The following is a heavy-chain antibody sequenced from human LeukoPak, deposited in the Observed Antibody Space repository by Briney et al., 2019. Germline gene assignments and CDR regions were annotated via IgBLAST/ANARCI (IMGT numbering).Heavy chain of an antibody. D-gene: IGHD6-13*01. CDR3: ARDRVAAADDAFDI. CDR1: GSTFSSYE. V-gene: IGHV3-48*03. Sequence: GGSLRLSCAASGSTFSSYEMNWVRQAPGKGLEWVSYISSSGNTIYYADSEKGRFTISRDNAKNSLYLQMNSLKAEDTAVYYCARDRVAAADDAFDIWGQGTMVTVSS. J-gene: IGHJ3*02. CDR2: ISSSGNTI.